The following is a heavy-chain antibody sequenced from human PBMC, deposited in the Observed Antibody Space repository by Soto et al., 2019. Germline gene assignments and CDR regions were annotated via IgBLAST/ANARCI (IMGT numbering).Heavy chain of an antibody. D-gene: IGHD3-3*01. CDR2: IIPIFGTA. J-gene: IGHJ6*02. CDR1: GGTFSSYA. V-gene: IGHV1-69*13. CDR3: AREKTGPAGSIFGVVIRPDYYYYGMDV. Sequence: GASVKVSCKASGGTFSSYAISWVRQAPGQGLEWMGGIIPIFGTANYAQKFQGRVTITADESTSTAYMELSSLRSEDTAVYYCAREKTGPAGSIFGVVIRPDYYYYGMDVWGQGTTVTVSS.